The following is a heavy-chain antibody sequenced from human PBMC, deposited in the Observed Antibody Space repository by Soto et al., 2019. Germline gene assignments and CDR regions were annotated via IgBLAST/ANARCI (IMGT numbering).Heavy chain of an antibody. CDR2: ISYDGSNK. CDR1: GFTFSSYG. D-gene: IGHD3-3*01. J-gene: IGHJ6*02. Sequence: PGGSLRLSCAASGFTFSSYGMHWVRQAPGKGLEWVAVISYDGSNKYYADSVKGRLTISRDNSKNTLYLQMNSLRAEDTAVYYCAKSLSLRFLEWLSQPYYHYYRLDVWGQGTTVTGSS. V-gene: IGHV3-30*18. CDR3: AKSLSLRFLEWLSQPYYHYYRLDV.